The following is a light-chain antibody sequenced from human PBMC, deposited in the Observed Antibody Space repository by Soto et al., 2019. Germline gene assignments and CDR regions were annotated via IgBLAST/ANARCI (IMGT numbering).Light chain of an antibody. CDR2: DAT. CDR3: PLPYSAIWV. V-gene: IGLV7-46*01. J-gene: IGLJ3*02. CDR1: TGNVTSGHS. Sequence: QAVVTQEPSLTVSPGGTVTLTCGSSTGNVTSGHSPFWFQQKPGQAPKTLICDATKRHSWTPARFAGSLLGGKAALTLSGAQPEDEAEYHCPLPYSAIWVFGGGTKLTVL.